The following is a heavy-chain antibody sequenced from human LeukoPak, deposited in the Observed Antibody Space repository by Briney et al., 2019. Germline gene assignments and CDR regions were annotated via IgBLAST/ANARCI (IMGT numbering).Heavy chain of an antibody. CDR1: GFTFSSYG. Sequence: GALRLSCAASGFTFSSYGMHWVRQAPGKGLEWVAVIWYDGSNKYYADSVKGRFTISRDNSKNTLYLQMNSLRAEDTAVYYCARVYDYDSPLDYWDQGTLVTVSS. CDR3: ARVYDYDSPLDY. CDR2: IWYDGSNK. V-gene: IGHV3-33*01. J-gene: IGHJ4*02. D-gene: IGHD3-22*01.